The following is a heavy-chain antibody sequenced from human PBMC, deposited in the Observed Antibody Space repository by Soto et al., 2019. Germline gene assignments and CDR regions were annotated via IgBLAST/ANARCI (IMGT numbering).Heavy chain of an antibody. CDR3: AKDPEGYCSSTRCYTYHGLDV. V-gene: IGHV4-4*07. D-gene: IGHD2-2*01. CDR1: GGSISTYY. Sequence: TSETLSLTCTVSGGSISTYYWSWIRQPAGKGLEWIGRIDTSGNTNYNPSLKSRVTMSVDTSKKQFSLKLTSVTAADTAVYYCAKDPEGYCSSTRCYTYHGLDVWGQGTTVTVSS. CDR2: IDTSGNT. J-gene: IGHJ6*02.